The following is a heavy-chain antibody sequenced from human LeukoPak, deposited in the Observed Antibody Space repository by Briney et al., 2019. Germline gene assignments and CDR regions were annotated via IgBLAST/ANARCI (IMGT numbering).Heavy chain of an antibody. CDR2: ISSSSSYI. V-gene: IGHV3-21*01. CDR3: ARVDELQPNYYGMDV. Sequence: GGSLRLSCAASGFTFSSYSKNWVRQAPGKGLEWVSSISSSSSYIYYEDSVKGRLIISRDNEKNSLYLQMKSLRAEDTAVYYCARVDELQPNYYGMDVWGQGTPVTVSS. J-gene: IGHJ6*02. D-gene: IGHD1-14*01. CDR1: GFTFSSYS.